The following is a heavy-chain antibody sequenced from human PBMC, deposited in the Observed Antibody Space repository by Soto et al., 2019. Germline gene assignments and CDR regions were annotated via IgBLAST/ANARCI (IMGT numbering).Heavy chain of an antibody. V-gene: IGHV3-74*01. Sequence: EVQLEESGGGLVQPGGSVRLSCAASGFIFSNYWMHWVRQAPGKGLVWVSRISSDGSSTNNAESVRGRFTITRYNTKNTVYLQVSSVRAEDAAVYYCARGVRGLYGNDFWGQGTQVTVSS. D-gene: IGHD4-17*01. CDR3: ARGVRGLYGNDF. CDR2: ISSDGSST. CDR1: GFIFSNYW. J-gene: IGHJ4*02.